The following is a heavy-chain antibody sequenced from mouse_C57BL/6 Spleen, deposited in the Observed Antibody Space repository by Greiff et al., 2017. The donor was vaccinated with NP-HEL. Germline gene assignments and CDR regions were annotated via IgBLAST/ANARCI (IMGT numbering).Heavy chain of an antibody. CDR3: ARWAYYYGSSYWYFDV. CDR2: IKPSSGYT. Sequence: QVQLQQSGAELARPGASVKMSCKASGYTFTSYTMHWVKQRPGQGLEWIGYIKPSSGYTKYNQKFKDKATLTADKSSSTAYMQLSSLTSEDSAVYYCARWAYYYGSSYWYFDVWGTGTTVTVSS. D-gene: IGHD1-1*01. J-gene: IGHJ1*03. V-gene: IGHV1-4*01. CDR1: GYTFTSYT.